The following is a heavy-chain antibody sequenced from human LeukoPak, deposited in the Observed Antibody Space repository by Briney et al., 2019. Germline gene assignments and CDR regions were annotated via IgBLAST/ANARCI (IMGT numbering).Heavy chain of an antibody. J-gene: IGHJ3*02. CDR3: ARVGIGAFDI. CDR1: GFTFSSYS. V-gene: IGHV3-21*01. Sequence: GGSLRLSCAASGFTFSSYSMNWVRQALGKGLEWVSSISSSSSYIYYADSVNGRFTISRDNAKNSLYLQMNSLRAEDTAVYYCARVGIGAFDIWGKGTMVTVSS. D-gene: IGHD2-21*01. CDR2: ISSSSSYI.